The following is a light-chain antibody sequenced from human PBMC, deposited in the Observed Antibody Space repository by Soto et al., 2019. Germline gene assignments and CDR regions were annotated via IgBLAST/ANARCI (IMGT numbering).Light chain of an antibody. V-gene: IGLV2-14*01. CDR3: NSYTSSSARV. CDR2: EVS. J-gene: IGLJ3*02. Sequence: QSVLTQAASVSGSPGQSITISCTGTSSDVGAYNYVSWYQQHPGKAPKLIIYEVSNRPSGVSNRFSGSKSANTASLTISGLQAEDEADYYCNSYTSSSARVFGGGTKVTVL. CDR1: SSDVGAYNY.